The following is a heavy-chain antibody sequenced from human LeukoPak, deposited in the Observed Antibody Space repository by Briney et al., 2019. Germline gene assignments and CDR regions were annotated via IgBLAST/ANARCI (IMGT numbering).Heavy chain of an antibody. CDR2: INPDSGHA. Sequence: ASVKVSCKTSGYTSDFMKYGVAWVRQAPGQGLEWMGWINPDSGHANYAQKFQGRVSMTTHTSTTTAYMELRSLRSEDTAVYYCAILNYDDYWGQGTLVTVSS. CDR3: AILNYDDY. CDR1: GYTSDFMKYG. D-gene: IGHD3-16*01. J-gene: IGHJ4*02. V-gene: IGHV1-18*01.